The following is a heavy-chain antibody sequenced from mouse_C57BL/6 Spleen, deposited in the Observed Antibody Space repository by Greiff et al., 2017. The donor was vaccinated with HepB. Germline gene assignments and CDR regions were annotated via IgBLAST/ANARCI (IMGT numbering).Heavy chain of an antibody. CDR1: GYTFTDYY. CDR3: ARYDYDGLMDY. D-gene: IGHD2-4*01. CDR2: IYPGSGNT. Sequence: VQLQQSGAELVRPGASVKLSCKASGYTFTDYYINWVKQRPGQGLEWIARIYPGSGNTYYNEKFKGKATLTAEKSSSTAYMQLSSLTSEDSAVYFCARYDYDGLMDYWGQGTSVTVSS. V-gene: IGHV1-76*01. J-gene: IGHJ4*01.